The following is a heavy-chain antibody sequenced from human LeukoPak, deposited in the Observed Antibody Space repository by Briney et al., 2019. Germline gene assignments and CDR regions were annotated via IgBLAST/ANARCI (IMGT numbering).Heavy chain of an antibody. V-gene: IGHV3-48*03. CDR3: ASRVDY. CDR2: ISSSGNTI. J-gene: IGHJ4*02. Sequence: GGSLRLSCAASGFTFSSYEMNWVRQAPGKGLQWISYISSSGNTIYYADSVKGRFTISRDNAKNSVYLQMNSLRAEDTAVYCCASRVDYWGQGTLVTVSS. CDR1: GFTFSSYE.